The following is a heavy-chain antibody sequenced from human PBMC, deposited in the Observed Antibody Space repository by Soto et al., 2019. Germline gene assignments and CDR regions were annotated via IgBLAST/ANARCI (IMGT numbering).Heavy chain of an antibody. D-gene: IGHD2-2*01. Sequence: SESLSLTCAVYGGSFSGYYWSWIRQPPGKGLEWIGEINHSGSTNYNPSLKSRVTISVDTSKNQFSLKLSSVTAADTAVYYCALAPIGYCSSTSCHRDYWGQGTLVTVSS. CDR2: INHSGST. CDR1: GGSFSGYY. J-gene: IGHJ4*02. CDR3: ALAPIGYCSSTSCHRDY. V-gene: IGHV4-34*01.